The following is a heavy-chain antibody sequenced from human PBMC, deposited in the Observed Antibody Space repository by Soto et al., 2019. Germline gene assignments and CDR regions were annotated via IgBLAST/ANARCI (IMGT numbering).Heavy chain of an antibody. D-gene: IGHD1-26*01. V-gene: IGHV3-30*18. CDR1: GFTFSSYG. J-gene: IGHJ4*02. CDR3: AKRAPEGGCDY. Sequence: QVQLVESGGGVVQPGRSLRLSCAASGFTFSSYGMHWVRQAPGKGLEWVAVISYDGSNKYYADSVKGRFTISRDNSKNTLYLQMNSLRAEDTAVYYCAKRAPEGGCDYWGQGTPVTVSS. CDR2: ISYDGSNK.